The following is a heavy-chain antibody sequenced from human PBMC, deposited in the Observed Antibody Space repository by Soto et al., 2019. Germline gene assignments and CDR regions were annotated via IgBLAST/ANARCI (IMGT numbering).Heavy chain of an antibody. D-gene: IGHD3-3*01. CDR1: GGSISSSSYY. Sequence: SETLSLTCTVSGGSISSSSYYWGWIRQPLGKGLEWIGSIYYSGSTYYNPSLKSRVTISVDTSKNQFSLKLSSVTAADTAVYYCARGDSITIFGVVTNDYWGQGTLVTVSS. J-gene: IGHJ4*02. CDR3: ARGDSITIFGVVTNDY. V-gene: IGHV4-39*01. CDR2: IYYSGST.